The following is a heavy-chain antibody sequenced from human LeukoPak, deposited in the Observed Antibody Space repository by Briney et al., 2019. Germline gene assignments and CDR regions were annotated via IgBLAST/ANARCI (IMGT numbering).Heavy chain of an antibody. CDR1: GFTFSGYW. CDR2: INSDGSTT. CDR3: ARVGRWDGYKDY. Sequence: GGSLRLSCVASGFTFSGYWMHWVRQAPGKGLVWISRINSDGSTTNYADSVNGRFTISRDNAKNTLYLQMNSLRAEDTAVYYCARVGRWDGYKDYWGQGTLVTVSS. J-gene: IGHJ4*02. D-gene: IGHD5-24*01. V-gene: IGHV3-74*01.